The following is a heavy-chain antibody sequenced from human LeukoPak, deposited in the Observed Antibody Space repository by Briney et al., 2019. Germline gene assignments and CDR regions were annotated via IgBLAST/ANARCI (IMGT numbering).Heavy chain of an antibody. CDR3: ARDLPTVTSLLPSLSYFDY. CDR2: ISSSSSYI. V-gene: IGHV3-21*01. D-gene: IGHD4-17*01. CDR1: GFTFSNYN. Sequence: GGCLRLSCAASGFTFSNYNMNWVRQAPGKGLEWVSSISSSSSYIYYADSVRGRFTISRDNAKNSLYLQMNNLRAEDTAVYYCARDLPTVTSLLPSLSYFDYWGQGTLVTVSS. J-gene: IGHJ4*02.